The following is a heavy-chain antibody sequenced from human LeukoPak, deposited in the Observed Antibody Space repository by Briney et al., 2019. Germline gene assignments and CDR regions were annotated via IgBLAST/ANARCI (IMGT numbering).Heavy chain of an antibody. V-gene: IGHV4-4*07. D-gene: IGHD5-18*01. CDR3: ARADYSYVSY. J-gene: IGHJ4*02. CDR2: IYPSGST. Sequence: PSETLSLTCTVSGGSIRNYYWSWIRQPAGKGLEWIGRIYPSGSTNYNPSLESRVTMSVDTSKNQFSLKLSSVTAADTAVYYCARADYSYVSYWGQGTLVTVSS. CDR1: GGSIRNYY.